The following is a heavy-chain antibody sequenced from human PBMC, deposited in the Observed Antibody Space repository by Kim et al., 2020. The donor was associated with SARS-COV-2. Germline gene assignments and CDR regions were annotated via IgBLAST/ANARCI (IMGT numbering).Heavy chain of an antibody. CDR3: AREGIAVAGENSFDY. V-gene: IGHV3-21*04. Sequence: DAVKVRFTISRDNAKNSLYLQMNSLRAEDTALYYCAREGIAVAGENSFDYWGQGTLVTVSS. J-gene: IGHJ4*02. D-gene: IGHD6-19*01.